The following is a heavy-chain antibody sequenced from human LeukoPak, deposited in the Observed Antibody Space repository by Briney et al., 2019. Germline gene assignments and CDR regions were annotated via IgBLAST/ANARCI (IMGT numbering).Heavy chain of an antibody. V-gene: IGHV3-74*03. CDR1: GFTFNNAW. Sequence: PGGSLRLSCAGSGFTFNNAWMSWVRQAPGKGLVWVSRINSDGSSTTYADSVKGRFTISRDNSKNTLYLQMNSLRAEDTAVYHCAKDQGIYSSGRWPLDYWGQGTLVTVSS. CDR3: AKDQGIYSSGRWPLDY. J-gene: IGHJ4*02. CDR2: INSDGSST. D-gene: IGHD3-10*01.